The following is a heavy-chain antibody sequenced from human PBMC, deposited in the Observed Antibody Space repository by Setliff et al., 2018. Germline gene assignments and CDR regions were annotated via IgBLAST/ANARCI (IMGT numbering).Heavy chain of an antibody. V-gene: IGHV3-23*01. CDR3: AALDWGENFYNVDV. D-gene: IGHD7-27*01. J-gene: IGHJ6*03. CDR1: GFTFSSYA. Sequence: GGSLRLSCSASGFTFSSYAMTWVRQAPGKGLEWVSSISGSGRTTYYAASVKGRFTISRDNARNALYLQMVSLRGEDTGVYFCAALDWGENFYNVDVWGKGTTVTVSS. CDR2: ISGSGRTT.